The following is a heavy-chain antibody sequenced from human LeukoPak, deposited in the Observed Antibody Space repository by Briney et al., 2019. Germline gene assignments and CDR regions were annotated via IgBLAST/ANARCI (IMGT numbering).Heavy chain of an antibody. D-gene: IGHD2-15*01. Sequence: GGSLRLSCAASGFTFSSFSMNWVGRAPGRGLEWVPVISVNGNDKYYVDSVKGRFTISRDNSKNTVYLQMNSLRPEDTALYYCASGLLGCRGGSCYPTDYWGQGTLVTVSS. V-gene: IGHV3-30*03. J-gene: IGHJ4*02. CDR2: ISVNGNDK. CDR3: ASGLLGCRGGSCYPTDY. CDR1: GFTFSSFS.